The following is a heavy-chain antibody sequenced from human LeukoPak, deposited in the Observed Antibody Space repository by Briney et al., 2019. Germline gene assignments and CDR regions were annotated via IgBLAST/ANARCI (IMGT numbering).Heavy chain of an antibody. D-gene: IGHD6-13*01. V-gene: IGHV4-34*01. J-gene: IGHJ3*02. CDR3: AGYGTIAATETHDAFDI. CDR2: INHSGST. CDR1: GGSFSGYY. Sequence: SETLSLTCAVYGGSFSGYYWSWIRQPPGKGLEWIVEINHSGSTNYNPSLKSRVTISVDTSKNQFSLKLSSVTAADTAVYYCAGYGTIAATETHDAFDIWGQGTMVTVSS.